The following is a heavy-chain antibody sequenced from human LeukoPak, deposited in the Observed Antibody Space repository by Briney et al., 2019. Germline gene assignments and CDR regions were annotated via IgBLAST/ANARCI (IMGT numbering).Heavy chain of an antibody. Sequence: GGSLRLSCAASGFTFDDYAMHWVRQAPGKGLVWVSRINSDGSGTSYADSVKGRFTISRDNAKNTLYLQMNSLRAEDTAVYYCARDRPHYYDSSGIQTHWGQGTLVTVSS. V-gene: IGHV3-74*01. CDR1: GFTFDDYA. CDR2: INSDGSGT. J-gene: IGHJ4*02. D-gene: IGHD3-22*01. CDR3: ARDRPHYYDSSGIQTH.